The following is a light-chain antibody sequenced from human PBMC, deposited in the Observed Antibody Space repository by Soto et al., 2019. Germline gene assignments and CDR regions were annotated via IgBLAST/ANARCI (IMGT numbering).Light chain of an antibody. V-gene: IGKV1-5*03. CDR2: KAS. Sequence: DIQMTQSPSTLSGSVGYRVTITCRASQTISSWLAWYQQKPGKAPKLLIYKASTLKSGVPSRFSGSGYGTEFTLTISSLQPDDFATYYCQHYNSYSEAFGQGTKVDIK. J-gene: IGKJ1*01. CDR3: QHYNSYSEA. CDR1: QTISSW.